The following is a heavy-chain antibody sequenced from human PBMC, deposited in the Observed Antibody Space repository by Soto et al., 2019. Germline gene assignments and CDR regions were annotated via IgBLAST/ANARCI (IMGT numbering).Heavy chain of an antibody. CDR1: GGPISSYY. CDR2: IYTSGST. D-gene: IGHD2-15*01. J-gene: IGHJ4*02. CDR3: AIDYCSGGSCLAGVD. Sequence: PSENLSLTCTVSGGPISSYYWSWIRQPAGKGLEWIGRIYTSGSTNYNPSLKSRVTMSVDTSKNQFSLKLSSVTAADTAVYYCAIDYCSGGSCLAGVDWGQGTLVTVSS. V-gene: IGHV4-4*07.